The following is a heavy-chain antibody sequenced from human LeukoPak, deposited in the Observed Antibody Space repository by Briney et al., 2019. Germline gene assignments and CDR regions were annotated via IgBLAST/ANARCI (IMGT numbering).Heavy chain of an antibody. CDR2: INPNSGGT. V-gene: IGHV1-2*02. Sequence: ASVKVSCKASGYTFTSYGISWVRQAPGQGLEWMGWINPNSGGTNYAQKFQGRVTMTRDTSISTAYMELSRLRSDDTAVYYCAREDYGDYGRGPFDYWGQGTLVTVSS. CDR3: AREDYGDYGRGPFDY. CDR1: GYTFTSYG. J-gene: IGHJ4*02. D-gene: IGHD4-17*01.